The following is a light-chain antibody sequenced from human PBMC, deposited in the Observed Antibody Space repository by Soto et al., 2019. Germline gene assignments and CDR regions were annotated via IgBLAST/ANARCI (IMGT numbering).Light chain of an antibody. CDR3: QHYNSYSEA. V-gene: IGKV1-5*01. Sequence: IQMTQSPSTLSASVGVRVTITCRASHSISTWLAWYHQKPGKAPNLLIYDASNLGSGVPSRFSGSGSGTEFTLTISSLQPDDFATYYCQHYNSYSEAFGQGTKVDIK. CDR2: DAS. J-gene: IGKJ1*01. CDR1: HSISTW.